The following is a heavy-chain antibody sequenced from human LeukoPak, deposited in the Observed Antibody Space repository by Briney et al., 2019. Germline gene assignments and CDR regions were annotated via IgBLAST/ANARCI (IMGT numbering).Heavy chain of an antibody. D-gene: IGHD5-24*01. CDR2: MNPNSGNI. J-gene: IGHJ4*02. CDR3: ARATPGGLHGYSFDY. Sequence: ASVKVSCKASGYTLKNYDINWVRQATGQGLEWMGWMNPNSGNIGFAQKFQDRVSMTRDTSINTAYMELTSLRSGDTAVYYCARATPGGLHGYSFDYWGQGTVVTVYS. V-gene: IGHV1-8*02. CDR1: GYTLKNYD.